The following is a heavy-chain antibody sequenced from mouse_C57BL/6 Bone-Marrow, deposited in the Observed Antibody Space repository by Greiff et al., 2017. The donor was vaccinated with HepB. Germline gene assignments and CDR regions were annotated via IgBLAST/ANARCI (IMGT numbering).Heavy chain of an antibody. V-gene: IGHV7-3*01. J-gene: IGHJ1*03. CDR3: ARSYFIYWYFDV. CDR2: IRNKANGYTT. D-gene: IGHD2-10*01. Sequence: EVKLMESGGGLVQPGGSLSLSCAASGFTFTDYYMSWVRQPPGKALEWLGFIRNKANGYTTEYSASVKGRFTISRDNSQSILYLQMNALRAEDSATYYCARSYFIYWYFDVWGTGTTVTVSS. CDR1: GFTFTDYY.